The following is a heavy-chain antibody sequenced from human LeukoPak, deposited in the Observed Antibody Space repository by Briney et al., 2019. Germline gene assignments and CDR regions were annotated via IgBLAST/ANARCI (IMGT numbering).Heavy chain of an antibody. CDR1: GGSLNDYY. Sequence: SETLSLTCAVSGGSLNDYYWNWMRQSPGKGLEWIGYIYYRGTTNYNPSLNSRVTISLDWSKNQFSLKLNFVPAADTAVYYCARGPPRTGRERYFGRWGQGTLVSVSS. V-gene: IGHV4-59*01. CDR3: ARGPPRTGRERYFGR. CDR2: IYYRGTT. J-gene: IGHJ4*02. D-gene: IGHD1-1*01.